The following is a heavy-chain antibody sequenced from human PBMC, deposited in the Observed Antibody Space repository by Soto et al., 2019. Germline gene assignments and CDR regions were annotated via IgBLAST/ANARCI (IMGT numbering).Heavy chain of an antibody. CDR2: MYNTGST. V-gene: IGHV4-59*01. CDR1: GGSISRYY. Sequence: QVQLQESGPGLVKPSETLSLTCTVSGGSISRYYWSWIRQPPGKGLEWIGYMYNTGSTVYNPPFKSRVTISVXXSXNXXSLKLNSVTAADTAVYYCARDLWGYCGTDCYPLDVWGQGTTVTVSS. CDR3: ARDLWGYCGTDCYPLDV. J-gene: IGHJ6*02. D-gene: IGHD2-21*02.